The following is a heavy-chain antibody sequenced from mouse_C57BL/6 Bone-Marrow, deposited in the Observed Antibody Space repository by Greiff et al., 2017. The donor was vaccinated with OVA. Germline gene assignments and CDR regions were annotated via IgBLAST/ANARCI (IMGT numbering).Heavy chain of an antibody. Sequence: VQLQQPGAELVRPGSSVKLSCKASGYTFTSYWMHWVKQRPIQGLEWIGNIDPSDSETHYNQKFKDKATLTVDKSSSTAYMQLSSLTSEDSAVYYCARGWLPYAMDYWGQGTSVTVSS. CDR2: IDPSDSET. D-gene: IGHD2-3*01. CDR3: ARGWLPYAMDY. V-gene: IGHV1-52*01. CDR1: GYTFTSYW. J-gene: IGHJ4*01.